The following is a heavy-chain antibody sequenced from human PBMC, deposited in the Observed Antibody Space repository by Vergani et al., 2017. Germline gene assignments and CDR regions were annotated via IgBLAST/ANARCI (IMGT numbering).Heavy chain of an antibody. Sequence: EVQLVESGGGLVQPGGSLRLSCAASGFTFSSYDMHWVRQATGKGLEWVSAIGTAGDTYYPGSVKGRFTISRENAKHSLYLQMNSLRAWDTAGYYCARDRGGWFDPWGQGTLVTVSS. CDR3: ARDRGGWFDP. D-gene: IGHD3-10*01. J-gene: IGHJ5*02. V-gene: IGHV3-13*01. CDR2: IGTAGDT. CDR1: GFTFSSYD.